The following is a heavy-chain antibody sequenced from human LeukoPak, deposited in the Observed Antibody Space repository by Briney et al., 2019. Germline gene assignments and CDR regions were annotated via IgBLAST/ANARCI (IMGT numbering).Heavy chain of an antibody. J-gene: IGHJ4*02. V-gene: IGHV1-18*01. CDR3: ARAESTYSSSWHYDY. CDR2: ISAYNGNT. D-gene: IGHD6-13*01. CDR1: GYTFTSYG. Sequence: ASVKVSCKASGYTFTSYGIGWVRQAPGQGLEWMGWISAYNGNTNYAQKFQGRVTITADESTSTAYMELSSLRSEDTAVYYCARAESTYSSSWHYDYWGQGTLVTVSS.